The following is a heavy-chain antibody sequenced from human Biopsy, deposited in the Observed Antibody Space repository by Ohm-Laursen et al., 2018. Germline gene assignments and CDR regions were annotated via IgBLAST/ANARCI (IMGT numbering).Heavy chain of an antibody. Sequence: TLSLTCTVSGASVNTVDFYWAWIRQPPGKGLEWIGYIFYSGTTKYNPSLQRRVRLSLDTANNQFSLTLRSVSAADTATYYCARAYYYGAGSFYSPWMEVWGQGTTVTVSS. D-gene: IGHD3-10*01. V-gene: IGHV4-61*08. CDR1: GASVNTVDFY. CDR2: IFYSGTT. CDR3: ARAYYYGAGSFYSPWMEV. J-gene: IGHJ6*02.